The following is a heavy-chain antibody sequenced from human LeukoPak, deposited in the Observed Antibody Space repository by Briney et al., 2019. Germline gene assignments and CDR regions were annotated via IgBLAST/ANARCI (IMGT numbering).Heavy chain of an antibody. CDR3: ARVLNSVPNDY. V-gene: IGHV3-21*01. CDR2: ISSSSSYI. Sequence: GGSLRLSCAASGFTFSSYSMNWVRQAPGKGLEWVSSISSSSSYIYYADSVKGRFTISRDNAKNSLYLQMNSLRAEDTAVYYCARVLNSVPNDYWGQGTQVTVSS. CDR1: GFTFSSYS. J-gene: IGHJ4*02. D-gene: IGHD4-23*01.